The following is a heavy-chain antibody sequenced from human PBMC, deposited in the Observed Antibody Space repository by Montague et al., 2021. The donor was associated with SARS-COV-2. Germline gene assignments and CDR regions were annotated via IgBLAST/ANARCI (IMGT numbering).Heavy chain of an antibody. CDR2: LNHTGSA. Sequence: SETLSLTCAVYRGSFSDFYWTRIRKSPGKGPVWIGELNHTGSATYNPSLKGRVTLSRDTSKNQFSLKLQSVTPADTAVYYCARGQVTISGVLIFIPAAGHLDGWGQGTSVTVSS. V-gene: IGHV4-34*01. CDR1: RGSFSDFY. D-gene: IGHD3-3*01. J-gene: IGHJ3*01. CDR3: ARGQVTISGVLIFIPAAGHLDG.